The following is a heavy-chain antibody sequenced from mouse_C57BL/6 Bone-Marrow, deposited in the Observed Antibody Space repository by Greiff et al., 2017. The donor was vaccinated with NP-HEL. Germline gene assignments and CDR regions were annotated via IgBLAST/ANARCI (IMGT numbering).Heavy chain of an antibody. D-gene: IGHD2-3*01. V-gene: IGHV3-6*01. CDR1: GYSITSGYY. CDR3: ARGDGYSPAWFAY. Sequence: EVKLVESGPGLVKPSQSLSLTCSVTGYSITSGYYWNWIRQFPGNKLEWMGYISYDGSNNYNPSLKNRISITRDTSKNQFFLKLNSVTTEDTATYYCARGDGYSPAWFAYWGQGTLVTVSA. CDR2: ISYDGSN. J-gene: IGHJ3*01.